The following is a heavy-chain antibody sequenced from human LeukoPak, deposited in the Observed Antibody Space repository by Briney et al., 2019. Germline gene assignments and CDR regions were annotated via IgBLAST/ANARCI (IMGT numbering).Heavy chain of an antibody. J-gene: IGHJ4*02. V-gene: IGHV4-59*12. CDR3: ARVSGQWLVQDY. Sequence: SETLSLTCTVSGGSMSSKYWSWIRQPPGKGLEWIGYVYYTGGTDYHPSLKTRTTISIDTSKSQFALKLTSVTAADTAVYYCARVSGQWLVQDYWGQGTLVTVSS. D-gene: IGHD6-19*01. CDR1: GGSMSSKY. CDR2: VYYTGGT.